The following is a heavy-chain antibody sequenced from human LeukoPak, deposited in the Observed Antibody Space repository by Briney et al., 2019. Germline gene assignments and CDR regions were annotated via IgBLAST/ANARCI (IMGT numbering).Heavy chain of an antibody. V-gene: IGHV3-23*01. CDR3: ASGSLGHNYDSSGYEY. J-gene: IGHJ4*02. CDR1: GITLSNYG. CDR2: ISGSGGRT. Sequence: GGSLRLSCAVSGITLSNYGMSWVRQAPGKGLEWVAGISGSGGRTNYADSVKGRFTISRDNPKNTLYLQMYSLRAEDTAVYYCASGSLGHNYDSSGYEYWGQGTLVTVSS. D-gene: IGHD3-22*01.